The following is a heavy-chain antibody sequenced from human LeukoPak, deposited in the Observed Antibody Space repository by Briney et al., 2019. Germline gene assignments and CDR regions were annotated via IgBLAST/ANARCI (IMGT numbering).Heavy chain of an antibody. Sequence: SETLSLTCTVSGGSISSYYWSWIRQPAGKGLEWIGRIYTSGSTNYNPSLKSRVTISVDTSKNQFSLKLSSVTAADTAVYYCARSHLGESLGGWFDPWGQGTLVTVSS. V-gene: IGHV4-4*07. J-gene: IGHJ5*02. CDR1: GGSISSYY. CDR2: IYTSGST. CDR3: ARSHLGESLGGWFDP. D-gene: IGHD3-10*01.